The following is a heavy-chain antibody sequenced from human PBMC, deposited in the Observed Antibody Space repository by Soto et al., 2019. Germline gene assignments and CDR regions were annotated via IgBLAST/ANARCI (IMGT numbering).Heavy chain of an antibody. Sequence: QVQLQESGPGLVKPSETLSLTCTVSGGSVSSGSHYWSWIRQPPGKGLEWIGYIYYSGSTNYNPSLKSRVTISVDTSKNQFSLKLSSVTAADTAVYYCARDTASYFDPWGQGTLVTVSS. V-gene: IGHV4-61*01. D-gene: IGHD3-10*01. CDR1: GGSVSSGSHY. CDR2: IYYSGST. J-gene: IGHJ5*02. CDR3: ARDTASYFDP.